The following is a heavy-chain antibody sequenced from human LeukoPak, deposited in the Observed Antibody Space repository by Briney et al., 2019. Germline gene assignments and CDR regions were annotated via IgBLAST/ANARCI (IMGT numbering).Heavy chain of an antibody. V-gene: IGHV3-21*01. D-gene: IGHD1-26*01. CDR3: ARVGWELLHRDAFDI. CDR2: ISSSSSYI. Sequence: GGSLRLSCAASGFTFSSYSMTWVRQAPGKGLEWVSSISSSSSYIYYADSVKGRFTISRDNAKNSLYLQMNSLRAEDTAVYYCARVGWELLHRDAFDIWGQGTMVTVSS. J-gene: IGHJ3*02. CDR1: GFTFSSYS.